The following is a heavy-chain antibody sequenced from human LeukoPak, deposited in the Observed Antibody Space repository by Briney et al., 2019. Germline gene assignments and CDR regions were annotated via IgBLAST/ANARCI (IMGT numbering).Heavy chain of an antibody. CDR1: GYTFTSYD. D-gene: IGHD3-10*01. V-gene: IGHV1-8*01. CDR2: MNPNSGNT. CDR3: ARGVGVRGAFDI. J-gene: IGHJ3*02. Sequence: ASVTVSCKASGYTFTSYDINWVRQATGQGLEWMGWMNPNSGNTGYAQKFQGRVTMTRNTSISTAYMELSSLRSEDTAVYYCARGVGVRGAFDIWGQGTMVTVSS.